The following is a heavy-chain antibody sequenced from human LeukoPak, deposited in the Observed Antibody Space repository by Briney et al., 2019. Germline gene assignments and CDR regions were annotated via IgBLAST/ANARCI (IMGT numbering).Heavy chain of an antibody. Sequence: GGSLRLSCAASGFTFSSYSMNWVRQAPGKGLEWISYIVSSTSTISYADSVKGRFTISRDNAKNSLYLQMNSLRVEDTAVYYCARGVRIAVADFWGQGTLVTVPS. CDR2: IVSSTSTI. V-gene: IGHV3-48*04. CDR3: ARGVRIAVADF. J-gene: IGHJ4*02. D-gene: IGHD6-13*01. CDR1: GFTFSSYS.